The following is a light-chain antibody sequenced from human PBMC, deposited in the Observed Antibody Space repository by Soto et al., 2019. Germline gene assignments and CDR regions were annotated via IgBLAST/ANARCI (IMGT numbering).Light chain of an antibody. V-gene: IGLV1-40*01. J-gene: IGLJ1*01. CDR1: SSNIGAGYD. Sequence: QSVLTQPPSVSGAPGQRVTISCTGSSSNIGAGYDVHWYQQLPGPAPKLLIYGNSNRPSGVPDRFSGSKSGTSASLAITGLQAEDEADYYCQSYSSTLSGFYVFGTGTKLTVL. CDR2: GNS. CDR3: QSYSSTLSGFYV.